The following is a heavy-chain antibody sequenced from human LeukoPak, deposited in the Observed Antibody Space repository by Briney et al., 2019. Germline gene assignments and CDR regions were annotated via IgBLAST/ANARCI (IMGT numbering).Heavy chain of an antibody. J-gene: IGHJ4*02. CDR3: ARLDGNWNYFDY. Sequence: SETLSLTCSVSGASITTYYWSWIRQPPGKGLEWIAYIHYSGSASYNPSLKSRLTISLDTSKNQFSLKLSSVTAADTAVYHCARLDGNWNYFDYWGQGTLVTVSS. V-gene: IGHV4-59*08. CDR2: IHYSGSA. CDR1: GASITTYY. D-gene: IGHD1-20*01.